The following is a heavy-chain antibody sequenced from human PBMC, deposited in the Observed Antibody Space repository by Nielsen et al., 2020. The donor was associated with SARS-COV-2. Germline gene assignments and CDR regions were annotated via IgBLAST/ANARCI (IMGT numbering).Heavy chain of an antibody. CDR3: ARRGYSYGYDSALDY. CDR2: INHSGST. V-gene: IGHV4-34*01. CDR1: GGSFSGYY. J-gene: IGHJ4*02. Sequence: SETLSLTCAVYGGSFSGYYWSWIRQPPGKGLEWIGEINHSGSTNYNPSLKSRVTISVDTSKNQFSLKLSSVTAADTAVYYCARRGYSYGYDSALDYWGQGTLVTVSS. D-gene: IGHD5-18*01.